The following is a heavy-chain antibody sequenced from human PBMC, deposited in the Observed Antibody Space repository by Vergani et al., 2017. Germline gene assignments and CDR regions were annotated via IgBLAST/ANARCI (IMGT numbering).Heavy chain of an antibody. D-gene: IGHD3-22*01. CDR3: ASGYYYDSSGYYFSDYYYDGMDV. J-gene: IGHJ6*02. CDR1: GGSISSGDYY. Sequence: QVQLQESGPGLVKPSQTLSLTCTVSGGSISSGDYYWSWIRQPPGKGLEWIGYIYYSGSTYYNPSLKSRVTISVDTSKNQFSLKLSSVTDADTAVYYCASGYYYDSSGYYFSDYYYDGMDVWGQXP. CDR2: IYYSGST. V-gene: IGHV4-30-4*08.